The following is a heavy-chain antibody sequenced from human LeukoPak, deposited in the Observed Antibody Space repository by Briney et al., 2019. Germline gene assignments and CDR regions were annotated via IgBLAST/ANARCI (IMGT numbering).Heavy chain of an antibody. D-gene: IGHD2-15*01. CDR3: ARHENCSGGSCYLY. J-gene: IGHJ4*02. V-gene: IGHV4-59*08. CDR2: IYYSGST. Sequence: PSETLSLTCTVSGGSISSYYWSWIRQPPGKGREGIGYIYYSGSTNYNPSLKSRVTISVDTSKNQFSLKLSSVTAADTAVYYCARHENCSGGSCYLYWGQGTLVTVSS. CDR1: GGSISSYY.